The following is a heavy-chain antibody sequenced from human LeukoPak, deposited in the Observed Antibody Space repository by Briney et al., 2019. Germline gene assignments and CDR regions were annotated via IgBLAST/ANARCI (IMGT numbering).Heavy chain of an antibody. V-gene: IGHV3-30-3*01. CDR2: ISYDGSNK. CDR3: ARENLGSSFDY. Sequence: GRSLRLSCAASGFTFSSYAMHWVRQAPGKGLEWVAVISYDGSNKYYADSVKGRFTISRDNSKNTLYLQMNSLRAEDTAVYYCARENLGSSFDYWGQGTLVTVSS. D-gene: IGHD7-27*01. J-gene: IGHJ4*02. CDR1: GFTFSSYA.